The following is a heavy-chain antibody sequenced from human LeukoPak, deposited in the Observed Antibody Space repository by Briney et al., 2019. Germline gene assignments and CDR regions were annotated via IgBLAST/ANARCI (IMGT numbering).Heavy chain of an antibody. V-gene: IGHV1-18*01. CDR3: ARGGRDSSSWFFDY. CDR1: GYSFSSYG. Sequence: ASVKVSCKASGYSFSSYGISWVRQAPGQGLEWMTWISGNNGNTDFAKNFQGRVTMTTDTSTTTVYMELRSLKSDDPAVYFCARGGRDSSSWFFDYWGQGTLVTVSS. J-gene: IGHJ4*02. D-gene: IGHD6-13*01. CDR2: ISGNNGNT.